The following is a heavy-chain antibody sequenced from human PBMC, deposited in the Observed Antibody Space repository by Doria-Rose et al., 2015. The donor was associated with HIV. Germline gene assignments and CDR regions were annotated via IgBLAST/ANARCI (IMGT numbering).Heavy chain of an antibody. CDR2: IFSDDER. J-gene: IGHJ4*02. V-gene: IGHV2-26*01. CDR1: GVSLSSPGMG. Sequence: QVTLKESGPVLVKPTETLTLTCTVSGVSLSSPGMGVSWIRQPPGKALEWLANIFSDDERSYKTSLQSRLTISSGTSNSQVVLTMTDMDPVDTATYYCARIKSSRWYHKYYFDFWGQGTLVIVSA. CDR3: ARIKSSRWYHKYYFDF. D-gene: IGHD6-13*01.